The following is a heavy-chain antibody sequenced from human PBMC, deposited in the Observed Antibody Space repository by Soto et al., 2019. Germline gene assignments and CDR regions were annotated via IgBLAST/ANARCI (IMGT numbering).Heavy chain of an antibody. Sequence: ASVKVSCKASGYTFTSYDINWVRQATGQGLEWMGWMNPNSGNTGYAQKLQGRVTMTRNTSISTAYMELSSLRSEDTAVYYCARGIWYRSTGGYYMDVCGKGNTVTVSS. J-gene: IGHJ6*03. CDR1: GYTFTSYD. CDR2: MNPNSGNT. V-gene: IGHV1-8*01. CDR3: ARGIWYRSTGGYYMDV. D-gene: IGHD6-13*01.